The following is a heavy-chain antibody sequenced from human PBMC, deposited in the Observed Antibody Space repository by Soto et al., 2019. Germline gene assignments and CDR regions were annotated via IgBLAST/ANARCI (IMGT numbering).Heavy chain of an antibody. D-gene: IGHD3-16*01. V-gene: IGHV4-34*01. CDR3: ASSRFLGRALDY. Sequence: SETLSLTCAVYGGSFSGYYWSWIRQPPGKGLEWIGEINNSGSTNYNPSLKSRVTISVDTSKNQFSLKLSSLTAADTAVYYGASSRFLGRALDYWGQGTLVTVSS. J-gene: IGHJ4*02. CDR1: GGSFSGYY. CDR2: INNSGST.